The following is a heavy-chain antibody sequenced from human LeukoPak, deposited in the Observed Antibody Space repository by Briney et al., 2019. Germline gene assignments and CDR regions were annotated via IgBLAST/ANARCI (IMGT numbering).Heavy chain of an antibody. CDR1: GYSFTSYW. J-gene: IGHJ6*02. CDR2: IYPGDSDT. V-gene: IGHV5-51*01. CDR3: ARHKLRAAGYYGMDV. D-gene: IGHD4-17*01. Sequence: GESLKISCKGSGYSFTSYWIGWVRQVPGKGLEWMGIIYPGDSDTRYSPSFQGQVTISADKSISTAYLQWSSLKASDTAMYYCARHKLRAAGYYGMDVWGQGTTVTVSS.